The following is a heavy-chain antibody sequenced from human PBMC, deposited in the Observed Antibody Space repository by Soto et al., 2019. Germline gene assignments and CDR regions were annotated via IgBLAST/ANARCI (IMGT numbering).Heavy chain of an antibody. CDR2: ISGSGGST. Sequence: GAQRRCCAAWGFAYNTYARSWVRQAPGKGLEWVSTISGSGGSTYYADSVKGRFTISRDNSKNTLFLQMSSLRVEDTAVYYCARDRLRLGELSLIGYFDYWGQGTLVTVSS. D-gene: IGHD3-16*02. CDR1: GFAYNTYA. CDR3: ARDRLRLGELSLIGYFDY. J-gene: IGHJ4*02. V-gene: IGHV3-23*01.